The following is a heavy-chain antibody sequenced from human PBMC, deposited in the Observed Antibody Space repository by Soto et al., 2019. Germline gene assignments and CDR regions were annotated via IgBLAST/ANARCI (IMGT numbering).Heavy chain of an antibody. CDR3: ARGHGRFAH. V-gene: IGHV4-34*01. J-gene: IGHJ4*02. CDR1: GGSFTCYH. CDR2: INHSGFT. Sequence: SETLSLTCDVSGGSFTCYHWSWIRQPPGKGLEWIGEINHSGFTNYNPSLTGRVTISLDTSKSQFSLKLSSLTAADTAFYFCARGHGRFAHWGQGTLVT.